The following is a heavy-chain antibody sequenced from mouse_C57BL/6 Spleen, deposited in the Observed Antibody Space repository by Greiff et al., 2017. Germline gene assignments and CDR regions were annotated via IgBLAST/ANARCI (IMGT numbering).Heavy chain of an antibody. CDR1: GYTFTSYW. D-gene: IGHD2-10*01. CDR3: AREGTYYRNLYVFAY. CDR2: INPSNGGT. J-gene: IGHJ3*01. Sequence: QVQLQQPGTELVKPGASVKLSCKASGYTFTSYWMNWVKQRPGQGLEWIGNINPSNGGTNYNEKFKSKATLTVDKSSSTAYMQRSSLTSEDSAVYYCAREGTYYRNLYVFAYRGQGTLVTVSA. V-gene: IGHV1-53*01.